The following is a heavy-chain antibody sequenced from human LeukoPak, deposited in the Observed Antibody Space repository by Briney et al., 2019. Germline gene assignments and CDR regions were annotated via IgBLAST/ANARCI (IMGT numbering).Heavy chain of an antibody. D-gene: IGHD6-6*01. Sequence: AGSLRLACAASGFTFSSFSMNWDRQAPGKGLEWLSYTISSSTNIYYTDSVKGRFTISRDNAKNSLYLQMNSLRDEDTAVYDCARETPEYDWGQGTLVTVSS. CDR2: TISSSTNI. CDR3: ARETPEYD. J-gene: IGHJ4*02. V-gene: IGHV3-48*02. CDR1: GFTFSSFS.